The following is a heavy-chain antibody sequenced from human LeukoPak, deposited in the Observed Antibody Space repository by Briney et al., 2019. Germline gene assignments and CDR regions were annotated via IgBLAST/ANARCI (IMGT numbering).Heavy chain of an antibody. J-gene: IGHJ1*01. Sequence: PGGSLRLSCAASGFTFSSYAMSWVRQAPGKGLEWVSAISGSGGSTYYADSAEGRFPISRDNSKNTLYLQMNNLRAEDTAVYYCAKGGPVAADPRYFQHWGQGTLVTVSS. CDR1: GFTFSSYA. V-gene: IGHV3-23*01. CDR2: ISGSGGST. CDR3: AKGGPVAADPRYFQH. D-gene: IGHD6-19*01.